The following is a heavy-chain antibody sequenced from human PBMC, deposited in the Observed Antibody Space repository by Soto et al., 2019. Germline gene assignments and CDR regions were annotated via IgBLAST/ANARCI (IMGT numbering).Heavy chain of an antibody. CDR3: ARRREDYYYGMDV. V-gene: IGHV5-51*01. J-gene: IGHJ6*02. Sequence: LGESLKISCMGSGYSFTSYWIGWVRQMPGKGLEWMGIIYPGDSDTRYSPSFQGQVTISADKSISTAYLQRSSLKASDTAMYYCARRREDYYYGMDVWGQGTTVTVSS. D-gene: IGHD1-26*01. CDR1: GYSFTSYW. CDR2: IYPGDSDT.